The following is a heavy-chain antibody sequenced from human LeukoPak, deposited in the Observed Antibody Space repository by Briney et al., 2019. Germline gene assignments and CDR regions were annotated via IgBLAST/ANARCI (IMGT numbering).Heavy chain of an antibody. V-gene: IGHV3-23*01. CDR1: GFTFSSYV. CDR2: ISGSGGST. D-gene: IGHD5-12*01. Sequence: PGGSLRLSCAASGFTFSSYVMSWVRQAPGKGLEWVSAISGSGGSTYYADSVKGRFTISRDNSKNTLYLQMNSLRAEDTAVYYCAKDPDFVVATISIDYWGQGTLVTVSS. J-gene: IGHJ4*02. CDR3: AKDPDFVVATISIDY.